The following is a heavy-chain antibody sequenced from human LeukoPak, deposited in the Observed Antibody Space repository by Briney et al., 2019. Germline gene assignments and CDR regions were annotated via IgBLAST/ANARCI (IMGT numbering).Heavy chain of an antibody. J-gene: IGHJ4*02. CDR2: IIPILGIA. CDR3: ARDARELLLAYSDY. Sequence: ASVKVSCKASGGTFSSYAISWVRQAPGQGLEWMGRIIPILGIANYAQKFQGRVTITADKSTSTAYMELSSLRSEDTAVYYCARDARELLLAYSDYWGQGTLVTASS. D-gene: IGHD1-26*01. CDR1: GGTFSSYA. V-gene: IGHV1-69*04.